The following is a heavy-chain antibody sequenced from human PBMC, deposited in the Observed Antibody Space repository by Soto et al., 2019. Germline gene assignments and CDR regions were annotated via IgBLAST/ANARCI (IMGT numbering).Heavy chain of an antibody. Sequence: ASVKVSCKASGYIFTSYGISWVRQAPGQGLEWMGWISASNGFTNYAQKLQGRVTMTTDTSTSTAHMELRSLTSDDTAVYYCARGRRNYDYIWGSYRTRDAFDIWGQGTMVTVSS. V-gene: IGHV1-18*01. CDR2: ISASNGFT. D-gene: IGHD3-16*02. J-gene: IGHJ3*02. CDR1: GYIFTSYG. CDR3: ARGRRNYDYIWGSYRTRDAFDI.